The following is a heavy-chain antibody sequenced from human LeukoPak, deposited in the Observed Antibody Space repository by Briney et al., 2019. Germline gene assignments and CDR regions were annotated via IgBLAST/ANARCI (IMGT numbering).Heavy chain of an antibody. V-gene: IGHV1-69*04. D-gene: IGHD1-26*01. J-gene: IGHJ6*02. CDR1: GGTFSSYA. CDR3: AREKHGSGSYSFAPHPYYYYYGMDV. Sequence: PVASVKVSCKASGGTFSSYAISWVRQAPGQGLEWMGRIIPVLGIANYAQKFQGRVTITADKSTSTAYMELSSLRSEDTAVYYCAREKHGSGSYSFAPHPYYYYYGMDVWGQGTTVTVSS. CDR2: IIPVLGIA.